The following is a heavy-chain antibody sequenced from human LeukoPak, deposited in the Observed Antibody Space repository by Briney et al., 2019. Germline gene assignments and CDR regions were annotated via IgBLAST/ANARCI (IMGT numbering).Heavy chain of an antibody. D-gene: IGHD6-19*01. Sequence: GGSLRLSCAASGFTFSDYYMSWIRQAPGKGLEWVSYISSSGSTTYYAESVKGRFTISRDNAKNSLYLQMNSLRAEDTAVYYCAKDLSLRSSDWYPGFDYWGQGTLVTVSS. V-gene: IGHV3-11*01. CDR3: AKDLSLRSSDWYPGFDY. CDR2: ISSSGSTT. J-gene: IGHJ4*02. CDR1: GFTFSDYY.